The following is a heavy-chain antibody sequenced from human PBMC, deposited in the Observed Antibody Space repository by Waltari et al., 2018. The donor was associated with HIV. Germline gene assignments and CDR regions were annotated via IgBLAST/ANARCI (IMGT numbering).Heavy chain of an antibody. CDR2: VVPFFATT. Sequence: QVHLVQSGAEVKKRGSSVRVSCKASGGTFGNLAINWVRQAPGKGLDWMGGVVPFFATTTYARKFQGRVTISATASTGTAYMELRSLTTDDTAVYYCARSLLTPYYFDSWGQGTLVTVSS. V-gene: IGHV1-69*12. J-gene: IGHJ4*02. D-gene: IGHD2-21*02. CDR1: GGTFGNLA. CDR3: ARSLLTPYYFDS.